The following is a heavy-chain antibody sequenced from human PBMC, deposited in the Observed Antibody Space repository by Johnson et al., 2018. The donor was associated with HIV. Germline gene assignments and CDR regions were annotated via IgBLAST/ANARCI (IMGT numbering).Heavy chain of an antibody. Sequence: QVQLVDSGGGLVKPGGSLRLSCAASGFTFSDYYMSWIRQAPGKGLEWVSYISSSGSTIYYADSVKGRFTISRDNSKNTLYLQMNSLRAEDTAVYYCAAVDTVMVTGAFDIWGQGTMVTVSS. J-gene: IGHJ3*02. CDR2: ISSSGSTI. CDR3: AAVDTVMVTGAFDI. CDR1: GFTFSDYY. V-gene: IGHV3-11*01. D-gene: IGHD5-18*01.